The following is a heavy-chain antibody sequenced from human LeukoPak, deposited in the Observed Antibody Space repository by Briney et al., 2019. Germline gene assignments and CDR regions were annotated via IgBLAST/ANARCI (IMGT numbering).Heavy chain of an antibody. CDR1: GYTFTSYG. CDR2: SSAYNGNA. Sequence: ASVKVSCKASGYTFTSYGISCVRQAPGQGLEGMGWSSAYNGNANHAQKLQGRVTMTTDTSTSTAYMELRSLRSDDTAVYYCARHFREAAGVFWMRYSFDYWGQGTLVTVSS. CDR3: ARHFREAAGVFWMRYSFDY. V-gene: IGHV1-18*01. D-gene: IGHD6-13*01. J-gene: IGHJ4*02.